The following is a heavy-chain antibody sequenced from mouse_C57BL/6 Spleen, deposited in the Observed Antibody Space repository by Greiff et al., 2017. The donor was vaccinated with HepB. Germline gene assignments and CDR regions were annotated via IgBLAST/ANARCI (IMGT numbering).Heavy chain of an antibody. V-gene: IGHV1-64*01. CDR2: IHPNSGST. Sequence: QVQLQQPGAELVKPGASVKLSCKASGYNFTSYWMHWVKQRPGQGLEWIGMIHPNSGSTNYNEKFKSKATLTVDKSSSTAYMQLSSLTSEDSAVYYCARHSPLYYAMDYWGQGTSVTVSS. J-gene: IGHJ4*01. CDR1: GYNFTSYW. CDR3: ARHSPLYYAMDY. D-gene: IGHD6-1*01.